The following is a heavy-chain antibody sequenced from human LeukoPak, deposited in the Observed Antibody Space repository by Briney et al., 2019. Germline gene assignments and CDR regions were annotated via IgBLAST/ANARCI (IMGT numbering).Heavy chain of an antibody. J-gene: IGHJ6*03. Sequence: SETLSLTCTVSGGSISSSAYYWGWIRQSPGKGLEWIGDVYYSGSTFYNPSLMSRVTISADTSMNQFSLKLSSVTAADTAVYYCARHSFYYYYYIDVWGEGTTVIVSS. CDR2: VYYSGST. CDR1: GGSISSSAYY. CDR3: ARHSFYYYYYIDV. V-gene: IGHV4-39*01.